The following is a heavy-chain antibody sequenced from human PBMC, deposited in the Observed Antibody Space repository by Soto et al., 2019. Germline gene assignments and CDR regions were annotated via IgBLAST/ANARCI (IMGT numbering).Heavy chain of an antibody. Sequence: GGSLRLSCAASGFTFSSYAMNWVRQTPGKGLEWVSALSGSGVSTYYADSVKGRFTVSRDNSKNTLYLQMNSLRAEDKAIYFCAKAPTRVGYSSAEYYYYGMDVWGQGTTATVYS. D-gene: IGHD2-15*01. CDR3: AKAPTRVGYSSAEYYYYGMDV. J-gene: IGHJ6*02. CDR2: LSGSGVST. CDR1: GFTFSSYA. V-gene: IGHV3-23*01.